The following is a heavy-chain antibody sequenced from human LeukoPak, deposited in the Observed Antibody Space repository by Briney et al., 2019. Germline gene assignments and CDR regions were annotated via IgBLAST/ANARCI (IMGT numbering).Heavy chain of an antibody. V-gene: IGHV3-7*02. J-gene: IGHJ6*02. Sequence: GGSLRLSCAASGFIFSNYWMTWVRQSPGKGLEWVAHIKQDGSDMNYADSVRGRFTISRDNSKKTLYLQMDSLRGEDTAVYYCAKVTVAAADNYYYYGMDVWGQGTTVTVSS. CDR3: AKVTVAAADNYYYYGMDV. CDR1: GFIFSNYW. D-gene: IGHD2-2*01. CDR2: IKQDGSDM.